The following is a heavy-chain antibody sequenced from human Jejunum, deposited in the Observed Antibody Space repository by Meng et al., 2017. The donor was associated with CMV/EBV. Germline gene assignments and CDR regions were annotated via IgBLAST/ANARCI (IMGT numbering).Heavy chain of an antibody. D-gene: IGHD3-16*01. Sequence: CEASGFSFSTSEMIWVRQAPGKGMELISYTGSNEVPKFYADSVKGRFIISRDNAKNSLYLQMNSVRVDDTAVYYCAKVRRGYYFDYWGQGTLVTVSS. J-gene: IGHJ4*02. CDR3: AKVRRGYYFDY. CDR2: TGSNEVPK. V-gene: IGHV3-48*03. CDR1: GFSFSTSE.